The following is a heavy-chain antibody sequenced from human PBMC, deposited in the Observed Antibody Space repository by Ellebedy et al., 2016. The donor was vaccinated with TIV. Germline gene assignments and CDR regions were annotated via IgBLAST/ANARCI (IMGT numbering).Heavy chain of an antibody. Sequence: GESLKISXAASGFNVIYNYMSWVRQAPGKGLEWVSIIHSNAYTYYADSVRDRLTISRDNSMNTLYLQMDSLRREDTAVYFCAKEDGGHSQIDYWGQGTPVIIAS. V-gene: IGHV3-66*01. CDR3: AKEDGGHSQIDY. CDR2: IHSNAYT. CDR1: GFNVIYNY. J-gene: IGHJ4*02. D-gene: IGHD4-23*01.